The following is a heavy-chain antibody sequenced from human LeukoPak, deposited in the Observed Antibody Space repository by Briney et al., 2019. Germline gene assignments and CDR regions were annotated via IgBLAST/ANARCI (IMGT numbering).Heavy chain of an antibody. CDR1: GFTFDDYA. J-gene: IGHJ4*02. D-gene: IGHD3-3*01. CDR3: AKGDYDFWSGYYSRVDY. Sequence: GGSLRLSCAASGFTFDDYAMHWVRQAPGKGLEWVSLISGDGGSTYYADSVKGRFTISRDNSKNSLYLQMNSLRTEDTALYYCAKGDYDFWSGYYSRVDYWGQGTRVTVSS. CDR2: ISGDGGST. V-gene: IGHV3-43*02.